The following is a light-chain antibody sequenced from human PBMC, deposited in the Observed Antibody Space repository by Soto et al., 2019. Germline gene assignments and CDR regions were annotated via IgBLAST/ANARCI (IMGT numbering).Light chain of an antibody. CDR2: EVS. Sequence: QSVLTQPPSVSRSPGQSVTISCTGTSSDVGDYNRVSWYQQPPGTAPKLMIYEVSKRPAGVPDRFAGSKSGSTASLTISGLQGEGEGDYYCRLYTSSSTLLFGGGTKLTVL. V-gene: IGLV2-18*01. CDR3: RLYTSSSTLL. J-gene: IGLJ2*01. CDR1: SSDVGDYNR.